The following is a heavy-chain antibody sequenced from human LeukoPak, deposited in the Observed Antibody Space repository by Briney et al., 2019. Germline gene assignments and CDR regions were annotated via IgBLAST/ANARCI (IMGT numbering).Heavy chain of an antibody. CDR1: GGSISSYY. Sequence: SETLSLTCTVSGGSISSYYWSWIRQPAGKGLEWIGRIYTSGSTNYNPSLKSRVTMSVDTSKNQFSLKLSSMTAADAAVYYCARDVEMATMAAFDIWGQGTMVTVSS. V-gene: IGHV4-4*07. CDR3: ARDVEMATMAAFDI. J-gene: IGHJ3*02. CDR2: IYTSGST. D-gene: IGHD5-24*01.